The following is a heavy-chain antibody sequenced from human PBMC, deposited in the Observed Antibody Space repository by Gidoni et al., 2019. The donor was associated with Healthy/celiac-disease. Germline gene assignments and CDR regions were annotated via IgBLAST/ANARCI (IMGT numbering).Heavy chain of an antibody. CDR2: IYYSGST. V-gene: IGHV4-39*01. CDR3: ARPKGYCSGGSCSLNWFDP. J-gene: IGHJ5*02. D-gene: IGHD2-15*01. Sequence: QLQLQESGPGLVKPSETLSLTCTVSGGSISSSSSYWGWIRQPPGKGLEWIGSIYYSGSTYYNPSLKSRVTISVDTSKNQFSLKLSSVTAADKAVYYCARPKGYCSGGSCSLNWFDPWGQGTLVTVSS. CDR1: GGSISSSSSY.